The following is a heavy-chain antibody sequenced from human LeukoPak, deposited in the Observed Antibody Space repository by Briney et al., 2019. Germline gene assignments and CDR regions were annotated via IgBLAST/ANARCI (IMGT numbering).Heavy chain of an antibody. V-gene: IGHV3-30-3*01. CDR2: ISYDGSNK. D-gene: IGHD3-22*01. J-gene: IGHJ3*02. Sequence: PGGSLRLSCAASGFTFSSYAMHWVRQAPGKGLEWVAVISYDGSNKYYADSVKGRFTISRDNSKNTLYLQMNSLRAEDTAVYYCAREGYYYDSSGDDAFDIWGQGTMVTVSS. CDR3: AREGYYYDSSGDDAFDI. CDR1: GFTFSSYA.